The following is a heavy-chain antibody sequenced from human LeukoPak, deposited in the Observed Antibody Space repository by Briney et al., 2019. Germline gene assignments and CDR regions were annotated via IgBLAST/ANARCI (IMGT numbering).Heavy chain of an antibody. D-gene: IGHD4-23*01. J-gene: IGHJ4*02. Sequence: GGSLRLSCAASGFTFSSYSMNWVRQAPGKGLEWVSSISSSSSYIYYADSVKGRFTISRDNSKNTLYLQMDSLRAEDTAVYYCARGGDNSNYFDYWGQGTLVTVSS. CDR1: GFTFSSYS. CDR3: ARGGDNSNYFDY. V-gene: IGHV3-21*01. CDR2: ISSSSSYI.